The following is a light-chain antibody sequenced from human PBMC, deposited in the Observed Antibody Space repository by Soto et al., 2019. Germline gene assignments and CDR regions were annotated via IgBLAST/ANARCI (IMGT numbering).Light chain of an antibody. J-gene: IGLJ2*01. CDR1: SSNIGARYD. V-gene: IGLV1-40*01. Sequence: QSVLTQPPSVSGAPGQRVTISCTGSSSNIGARYDVHRYQQLPGTAPKLLIYGNSNRPSGVPDRFSGSKSGTTASLAITGLQAEDEADYYCQSYDSSLSAVVFGGGTKLTVL. CDR3: QSYDSSLSAVV. CDR2: GNS.